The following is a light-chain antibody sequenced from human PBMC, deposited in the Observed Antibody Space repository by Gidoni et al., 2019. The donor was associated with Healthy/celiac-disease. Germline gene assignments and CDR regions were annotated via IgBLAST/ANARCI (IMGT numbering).Light chain of an antibody. Sequence: DIQMTQSPSSLSASVGDRVTITCRASQSTSSYLNWYQQKPGKAPKLLIYAASSLQSGFPSRFSGSGSGTDFTLTISSLQPEDFATYYCQQSYSTPMYTFGQGTKLEIK. CDR2: AAS. CDR1: QSTSSY. V-gene: IGKV1-39*01. CDR3: QQSYSTPMYT. J-gene: IGKJ2*01.